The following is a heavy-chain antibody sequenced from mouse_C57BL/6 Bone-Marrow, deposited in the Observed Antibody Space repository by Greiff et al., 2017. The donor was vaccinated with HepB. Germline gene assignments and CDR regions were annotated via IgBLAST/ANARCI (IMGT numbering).Heavy chain of an antibody. V-gene: IGHV5-4*01. D-gene: IGHD2-10*01. J-gene: IGHJ3*01. CDR2: ISDGGSYT. CDR3: ASSPTAWFAY. Sequence: DVHLVESGGGLVKPGGSLKLSCAASGFTFSSYAMSWVRQTPEKRLEWVATISDGGSYTYYPDNVKGRFTISRDNAKNNLYLQMSHLKSEDTAMYYCASSPTAWFAYWGQGTLVTVSA. CDR1: GFTFSSYA.